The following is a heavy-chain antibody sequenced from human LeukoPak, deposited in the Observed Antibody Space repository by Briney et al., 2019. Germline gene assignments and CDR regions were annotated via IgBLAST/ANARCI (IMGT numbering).Heavy chain of an antibody. Sequence: PGGSLRLSCAASGFTFSSYGMHWVRQAPGKGLEWVAVISYDGSNKYYADSVKGRFTISRDNSKNTLYPQMNSLRAEDTAVYYCAKDLLVSGIAVADADAFDIWGQGTMVTVSS. V-gene: IGHV3-30*18. CDR2: ISYDGSNK. CDR1: GFTFSSYG. CDR3: AKDLLVSGIAVADADAFDI. D-gene: IGHD6-19*01. J-gene: IGHJ3*02.